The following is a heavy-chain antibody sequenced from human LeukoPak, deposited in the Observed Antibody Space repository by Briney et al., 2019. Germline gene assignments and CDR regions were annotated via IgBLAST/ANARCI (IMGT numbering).Heavy chain of an antibody. J-gene: IGHJ4*02. Sequence: PSETLSLTCAVYGGSLSGYYWSWIRQPPGKGLEWIGEINHSGSTNYNPSLKSRVTISVDTSKNQFSLKLSSVTAADTAVYYCARERTWAYDGYGRPFDYWGQGTLVTVSS. CDR3: ARERTWAYDGYGRPFDY. CDR2: INHSGST. V-gene: IGHV4-34*01. CDR1: GGSLSGYY. D-gene: IGHD5-18*01.